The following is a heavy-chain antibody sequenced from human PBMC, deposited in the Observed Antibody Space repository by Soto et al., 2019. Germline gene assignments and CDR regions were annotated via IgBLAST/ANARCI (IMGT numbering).Heavy chain of an antibody. CDR2: ISRDSGSL. Sequence: EVQLVESGGGLVQPGRSLRLSCAGSGVTFDSYAMHWVRQAPGKGLEWVSGISRDSGSLDYADSVKGRFTISRDNAKNYLYVQMSRMRTEDTVLYYCAKGQGIYCSSSNCSPGAGAFYRCGQGTRVTVSS. CDR1: GVTFDSYA. V-gene: IGHV3-9*01. D-gene: IGHD2-2*01. J-gene: IGHJ3*01. CDR3: AKGQGIYCSSSNCSPGAGAFYR.